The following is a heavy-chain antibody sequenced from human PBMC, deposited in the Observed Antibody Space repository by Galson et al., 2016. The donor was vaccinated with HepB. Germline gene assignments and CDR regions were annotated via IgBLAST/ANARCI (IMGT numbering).Heavy chain of an antibody. D-gene: IGHD2-8*01. J-gene: IGHJ4*02. CDR1: GYTFTGYY. Sequence: SVKVSCKASGYTFTGYYMHWVRQAPGQGLEWMGWINPNSGGTNYAQKFQGRVTMTRDTSISTAYMEMGRLRSDDTAVYYCAREVKWGGLIVDESDAMGYWGLGTLVTVSS. V-gene: IGHV1-2*02. CDR2: INPNSGGT. CDR3: AREVKWGGLIVDESDAMGY.